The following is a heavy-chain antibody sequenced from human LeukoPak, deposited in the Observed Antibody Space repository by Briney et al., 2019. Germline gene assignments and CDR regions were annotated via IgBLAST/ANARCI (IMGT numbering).Heavy chain of an antibody. CDR1: GGTFSSYA. J-gene: IGHJ3*02. Sequence: SVKVSCKASGGTFSSYAISWVRQAPGQGLEWMGGIIPIFGTANYAQKFQGRVTITADKSTSTAYMELSSLRSEDTAVYYCARAGDIVVVPAAIEAFDIWGQGTMVTVSS. CDR2: IIPIFGTA. CDR3: ARAGDIVVVPAAIEAFDI. D-gene: IGHD2-2*01. V-gene: IGHV1-69*06.